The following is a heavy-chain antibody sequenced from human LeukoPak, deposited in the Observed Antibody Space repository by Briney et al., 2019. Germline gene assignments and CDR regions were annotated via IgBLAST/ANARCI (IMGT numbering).Heavy chain of an antibody. CDR1: GGSISSYY. D-gene: IGHD3-10*01. Sequence: SETLSLTCTVSGGSISSYYWGWIRQPPGKGLEWIGNLYYSGSTNYNPSLKSRVTISVDTSKNQFSLKLSSVTAADTAEYYCARGGSTMVRGVINYYYYYMDVRGKGTTVTVSS. V-gene: IGHV4-59*01. J-gene: IGHJ6*03. CDR2: LYYSGST. CDR3: ARGGSTMVRGVINYYYYYMDV.